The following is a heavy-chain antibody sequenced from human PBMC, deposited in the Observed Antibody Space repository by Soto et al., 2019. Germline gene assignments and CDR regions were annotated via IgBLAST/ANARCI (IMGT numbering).Heavy chain of an antibody. D-gene: IGHD3-10*01. CDR1: GYTFTGYY. Sequence: ASVKVSCKASGYTFTGYYMHWVRQAPGQGFEWMGWINPNSGGTNYAQKFQGWVTISVDTSKNQFSLKLSSVTAADTAVYYCARGVLLGVWGQGTTVTVSS. V-gene: IGHV1-2*04. CDR2: INPNSGGT. J-gene: IGHJ6*02. CDR3: ARGVLLGV.